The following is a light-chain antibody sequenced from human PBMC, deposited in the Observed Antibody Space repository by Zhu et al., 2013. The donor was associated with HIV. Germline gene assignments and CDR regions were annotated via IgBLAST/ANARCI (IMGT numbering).Light chain of an antibody. V-gene: IGKV1-16*01. Sequence: DIQMTQSPSSLSASVGDRVTITCRASQGIRNYLTWFHQKPGKAPKSLIYAVSSLQSGVPSRFSGSGSGTDFTLTITSLQPEDFGTYYCHQYNTYPWTFGQGTLVEVK. CDR3: HQYNTYPWT. CDR2: AVS. J-gene: IGKJ1*01. CDR1: QGIRNY.